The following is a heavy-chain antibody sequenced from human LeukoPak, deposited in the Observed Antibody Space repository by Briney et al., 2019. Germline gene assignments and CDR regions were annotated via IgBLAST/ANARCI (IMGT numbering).Heavy chain of an antibody. V-gene: IGHV3-23*01. CDR1: GFTFSTYA. CDR3: AKEGYSSGWPAYYYYGMDV. J-gene: IGHJ6*02. CDR2: ISGSDGRT. D-gene: IGHD6-19*01. Sequence: GGSLRLSCTASGFTFSTYAMSWVRQAPGKGLEWVSVISGSDGRTYYADSVTGRFTISRDNSKNTLYLQMNSLRAEDTAVYYCAKEGYSSGWPAYYYYGMDVWGQGTTVTVSS.